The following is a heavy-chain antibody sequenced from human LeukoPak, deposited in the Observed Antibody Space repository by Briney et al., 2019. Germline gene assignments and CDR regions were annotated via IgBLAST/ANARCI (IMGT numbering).Heavy chain of an antibody. Sequence: SETLSLTCTVSGGSISSSSSYWGWIRQPPGKGLEWIGSIYYSGSTYYNPSLKSRVTISVDTSKNQFSLKLSSVTAADTAVYYCARRRADYGYSSSWYVEYYFDYWGQGTLVTVSS. CDR1: GGSISSSSSY. J-gene: IGHJ4*02. CDR2: IYYSGST. V-gene: IGHV4-39*01. CDR3: ARRRADYGYSSSWYVEYYFDY. D-gene: IGHD6-13*01.